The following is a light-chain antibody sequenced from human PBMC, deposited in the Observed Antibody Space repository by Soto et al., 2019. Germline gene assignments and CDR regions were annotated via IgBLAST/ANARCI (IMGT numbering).Light chain of an antibody. J-gene: IGKJ4*01. CDR1: QGISSY. Sequence: AFRMTQSPSSFSASTGDRVTITCRASQGISSYLAWYQQKPGEAPKLLIYAASTLQSGVPSRFSGSGSATDFTLTISSLQSEDFAVYYCQHYNNWPLTFGGGTKVDIK. CDR2: AAS. V-gene: IGKV1-8*01. CDR3: QHYNNWPLT.